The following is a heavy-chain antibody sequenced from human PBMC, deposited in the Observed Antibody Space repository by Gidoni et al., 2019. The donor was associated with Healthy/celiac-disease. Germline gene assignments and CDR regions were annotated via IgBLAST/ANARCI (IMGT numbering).Heavy chain of an antibody. CDR1: GGSISRTSYY. D-gene: IGHD2-2*01. CDR2: IYYSGST. J-gene: IGHJ4*02. Sequence: QLPLQESGPGLVKPSETLSLTCTVSGGSISRTSYYWGWIRQPPGKGLEWIGSIYYSGSTYYNPSLKSRVTISVDTSKNQFSLKLSSVTAADTAVYYCARWTDIVVVPAAKVDYWGQGTLVTVSS. CDR3: ARWTDIVVVPAAKVDY. V-gene: IGHV4-39*01.